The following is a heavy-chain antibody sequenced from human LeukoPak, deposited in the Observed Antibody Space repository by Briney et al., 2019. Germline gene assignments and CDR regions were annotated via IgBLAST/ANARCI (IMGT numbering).Heavy chain of an antibody. D-gene: IGHD3-10*01. V-gene: IGHV3-48*01. CDR1: GFTFSSYS. J-gene: IGHJ4*02. CDR2: ISSSSSTI. CDR3: ARSEVTPYGYFDY. Sequence: QPGGSLRLSCAASGFTFSSYSMNWVRQAPGKGLEWVSYISSSSSTIYYADSVKGRFTISRDNAKNSLYLQMNSLRAEDTAVYYCARSEVTPYGYFDYWGQGTLVTVSS.